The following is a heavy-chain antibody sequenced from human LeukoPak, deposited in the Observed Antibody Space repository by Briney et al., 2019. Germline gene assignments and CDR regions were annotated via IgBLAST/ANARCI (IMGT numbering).Heavy chain of an antibody. J-gene: IGHJ5*02. V-gene: IGHV1-8*01. Sequence: GASVKVSCKASGYTFTSYDINWVRQATGQGLEWMGWMNPNSGNTGNAQKFQGRVTMTRNTSISTAYMELSSLRSEDTAVYYCARRRMIVPGSWFDPWGQGTLVTVSS. CDR1: GYTFTSYD. CDR2: MNPNSGNT. D-gene: IGHD3-22*01. CDR3: ARRRMIVPGSWFDP.